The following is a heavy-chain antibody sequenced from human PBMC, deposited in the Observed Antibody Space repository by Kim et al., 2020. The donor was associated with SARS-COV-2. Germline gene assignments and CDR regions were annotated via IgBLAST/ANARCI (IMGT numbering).Heavy chain of an antibody. J-gene: IGHJ4*02. CDR3: ARKAGYSSSFVDY. D-gene: IGHD6-13*01. CDR2: IYYSGST. V-gene: IGHV4-39*01. CDR1: GGSISSSSYY. Sequence: SETLSLTCTVSGGSISSSSYYWGWIRQPPGKGLEWIGSIYYSGSTYYNPSLKSRVTISVDTSKNQFSLKLSSVTAADTAVYYCARKAGYSSSFVDYWGQGTLVTLSS.